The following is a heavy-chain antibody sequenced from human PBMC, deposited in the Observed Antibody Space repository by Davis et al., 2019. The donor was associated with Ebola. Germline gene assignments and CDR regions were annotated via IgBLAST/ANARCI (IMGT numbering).Heavy chain of an antibody. Sequence: SSVPVSRQASLCTFRRYAISWVRQAPGQGLEWMGGIIPIFGTANYAQKFQGRVTITADESTSTAYMELSSLRSEDTAVYYCARDALGMLWELPFDYWGQGTLVTVSS. CDR3: ARDALGMLWELPFDY. J-gene: IGHJ4*02. V-gene: IGHV1-69*13. D-gene: IGHD1-26*01. CDR1: LCTFRRYA. CDR2: IIPIFGTA.